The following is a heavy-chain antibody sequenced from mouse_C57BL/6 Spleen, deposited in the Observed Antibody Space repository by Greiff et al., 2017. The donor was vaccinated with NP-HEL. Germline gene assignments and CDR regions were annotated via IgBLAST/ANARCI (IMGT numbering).Heavy chain of an antibody. Sequence: QVQLQQSGAELVKPGASVKISCKASGYAFSSYWMNWVKQRPGKGLEWIGQIYPGDGDPNYNGKFKGKATLTADKSSSTAYMQLSSLTSEDSAVYFCARWSGSSSAWFAYWGQGTLVTVSA. CDR2: IYPGDGDP. CDR1: GYAFSSYW. CDR3: ARWSGSSSAWFAY. J-gene: IGHJ3*01. D-gene: IGHD1-1*01. V-gene: IGHV1-80*01.